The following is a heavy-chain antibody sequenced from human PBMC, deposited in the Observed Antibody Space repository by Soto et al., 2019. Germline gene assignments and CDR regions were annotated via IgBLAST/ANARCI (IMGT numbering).Heavy chain of an antibody. D-gene: IGHD3-10*01. CDR3: AREKEYYYGSGTSYYFDY. V-gene: IGHV4-31*03. J-gene: IGHJ4*02. CDR2: IYNSGST. Sequence: QVQLQESGPGLVKPSQTLSLTCTVSGGSISSGGYYWSWIRQHPGKGLEWIGYIYNSGSTYYNPSLKSRVTRSVDTSKSQFSLRLSSVTAADTAVYYCAREKEYYYGSGTSYYFDYWGQGTRVTVSS. CDR1: GGSISSGGYY.